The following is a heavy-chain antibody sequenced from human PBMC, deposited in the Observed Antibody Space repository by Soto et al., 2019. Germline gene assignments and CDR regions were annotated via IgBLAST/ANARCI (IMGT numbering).Heavy chain of an antibody. D-gene: IGHD2-8*01. V-gene: IGHV3-23*01. J-gene: IGHJ4*02. CDR1: GFTFSSYA. CDR2: ISGSGGST. CDR3: AKEKDCTNGVCPIDY. Sequence: GGSLRLSCAASGFTFSSYAMSWVRQAPGKGLEWVSAISGSGGSTYYADSVKGRFTISRDNSKNTLYLQMNSLRAEDTAVHYCAKEKDCTNGVCPIDYWGQGTLVTVSS.